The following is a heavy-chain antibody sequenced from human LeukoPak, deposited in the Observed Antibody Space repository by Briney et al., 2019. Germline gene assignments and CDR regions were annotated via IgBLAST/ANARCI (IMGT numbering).Heavy chain of an antibody. J-gene: IGHJ4*02. CDR2: IYYSGST. D-gene: IGHD2-15*01. Sequence: PAETLSLTCTVSGGSISSYYWSWIRQPPGKGLEWIGYIYYSGSTNYNPSLKSRVTISVDTSKKQFSLKLSSVTAADTAVYYCATHPPKLCTGGSCSDYWGQGTLVTVSS. V-gene: IGHV4-59*01. CDR3: ATHPPKLCTGGSCSDY. CDR1: GGSISSYY.